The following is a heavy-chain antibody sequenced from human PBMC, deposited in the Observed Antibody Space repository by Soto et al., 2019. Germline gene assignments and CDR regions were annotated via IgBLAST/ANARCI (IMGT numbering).Heavy chain of an antibody. CDR1: GFTFSSFQ. Sequence: PGGSLRLSCAASGFTFSSFQMNWVRQAPGRGLEWVSYISNNGINTYYADSVKGRFTISRDNAENSLYLQMNSLRAEDTAVYYCATTCTYWNDMDVWGQGTPVTVSS. CDR2: ISNNGINT. CDR3: ATTCTYWNDMDV. J-gene: IGHJ6*02. V-gene: IGHV3-48*03. D-gene: IGHD1-1*01.